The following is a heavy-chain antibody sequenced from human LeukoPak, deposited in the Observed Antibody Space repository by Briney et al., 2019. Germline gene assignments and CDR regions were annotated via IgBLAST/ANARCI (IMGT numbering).Heavy chain of an antibody. Sequence: GGSLRLSCAASGFTFSSYWMSWVRQAPGKGLEWVSAISGSGGSTYYADSVKGRFTISRDNSKNTLYLQMNSLRAEDTAVYYCAKVHYYDSSGYYYEDYWGQGTLVTVSS. CDR1: GFTFSSYW. CDR3: AKVHYYDSSGYYYEDY. D-gene: IGHD3-22*01. CDR2: ISGSGGST. V-gene: IGHV3-23*01. J-gene: IGHJ4*02.